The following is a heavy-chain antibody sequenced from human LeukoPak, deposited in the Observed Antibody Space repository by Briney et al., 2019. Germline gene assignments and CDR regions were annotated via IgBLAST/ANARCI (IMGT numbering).Heavy chain of an antibody. CDR2: IYGGGTT. D-gene: IGHD6-6*01. J-gene: IGHJ4*02. V-gene: IGHV3-66*01. Sequence: GGSLRLSCAASGFTVSNAYMSWVRQAPGKGLEWVSVIYGGGTTSYADSLKGRFNISRDNSKNTVYLQMNSLRAEDTAVYYCARDGSARPETHWGQGVLVTVSS. CDR1: GFTVSNAY. CDR3: ARDGSARPETH.